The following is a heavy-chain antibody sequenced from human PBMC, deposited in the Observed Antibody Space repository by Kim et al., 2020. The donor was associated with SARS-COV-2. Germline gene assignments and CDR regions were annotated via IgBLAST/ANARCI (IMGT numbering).Heavy chain of an antibody. CDR2: ISAYNGNT. D-gene: IGHD3-3*01. Sequence: ASVKVSCKASGYTFTSYGISWVRQAPGQGLEWMGWISAYNGNTNYAQKLQGRVTMTTDTSTSTAYMELRSLRSDDTAVYYCARVLEGSGITMFDPWGQGTLVTVSS. CDR3: ARVLEGSGITMFDP. J-gene: IGHJ5*02. CDR1: GYTFTSYG. V-gene: IGHV1-18*04.